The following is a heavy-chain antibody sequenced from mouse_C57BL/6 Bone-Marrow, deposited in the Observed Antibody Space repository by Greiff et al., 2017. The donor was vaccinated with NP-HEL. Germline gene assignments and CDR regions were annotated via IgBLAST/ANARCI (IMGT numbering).Heavy chain of an antibody. CDR2: ISSGSSTI. CDR1: GFTFSDYG. Sequence: EVKLVESGGGLVKPGGSLKLSCAASGFTFSDYGMHWVRQAPEKGLEWVAYISSGSSTIYYADTVKGRFTISRDNAKNTLFLQMTSLRSEDTAMYYCARGGYYGSSCWDYWGQGTSVTVSS. CDR3: ARGGYYGSSCWDY. D-gene: IGHD1-1*01. V-gene: IGHV5-17*01. J-gene: IGHJ4*01.